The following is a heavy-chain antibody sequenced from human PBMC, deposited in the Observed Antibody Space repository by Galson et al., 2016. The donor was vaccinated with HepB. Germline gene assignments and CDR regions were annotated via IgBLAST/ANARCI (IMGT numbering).Heavy chain of an antibody. CDR2: IYTGGST. V-gene: IGHV3-53*04. D-gene: IGHD4-17*01. J-gene: IGHJ4*02. Sequence: SLRLSCAASGFTVSSNYMSWVRQAPGKGLEWVSIIYTGGSTYYADSVKGRFTTSRHNSKNTLYLQMNSLRAEDTAVYYCAGTNPDYGDYDYWGQGALVTVSS. CDR1: GFTVSSNY. CDR3: AGTNPDYGDYDY.